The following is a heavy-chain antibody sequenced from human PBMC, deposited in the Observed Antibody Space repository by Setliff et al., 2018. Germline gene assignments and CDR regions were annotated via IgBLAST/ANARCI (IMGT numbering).Heavy chain of an antibody. Sequence: ASLPFSFNASGSTFTNYGITWVRQAPGRGLEWMGWINNYSVKTTYAQKFLDSVTITTDTSATTAYMELVSLISDDTAVYYCARINFYVSSGYYYAPELWGQGTLVTVSS. CDR3: ARINFYVSSGYYYAPEL. J-gene: IGHJ4*02. CDR2: INNYSVKT. D-gene: IGHD3-22*01. V-gene: IGHV1-18*01. CDR1: GSTFTNYG.